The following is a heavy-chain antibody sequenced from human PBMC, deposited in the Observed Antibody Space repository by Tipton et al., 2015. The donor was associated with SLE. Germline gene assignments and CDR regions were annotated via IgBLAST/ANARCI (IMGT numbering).Heavy chain of an antibody. CDR3: VRHGAYYFDY. V-gene: IGHV4-34*01. CDR2: ISHAGGT. D-gene: IGHD3-16*01. CDR1: GASFSGHY. J-gene: IGHJ4*02. Sequence: TLSLTCAVYGASFSGHYWSWIRQPPGKGLEWIGEISHAGGTYYNPSLSSRVTISADTSKNQFSLKVTSVTAADTAVYYCVRHGAYYFDYWGQGTLVTVSS.